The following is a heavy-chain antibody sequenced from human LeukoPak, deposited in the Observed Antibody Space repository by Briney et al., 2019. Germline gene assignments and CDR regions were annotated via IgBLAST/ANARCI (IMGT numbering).Heavy chain of an antibody. V-gene: IGHV5-51*01. CDR3: ARQWECTGGSCYPNYFDS. CDR2: IYPADSDT. Sequence: GESLKISCTGSGYRFSSYWLGWVRQMPGKGLEWMGFIYPADSDTTYSPSFQGQVTISADKSISTTYLQWSSLQASGTAIYFCARQWECTGGSCYPNYFDSWGQGTLVTVSS. J-gene: IGHJ4*02. D-gene: IGHD2-15*01. CDR1: GYRFSSYW.